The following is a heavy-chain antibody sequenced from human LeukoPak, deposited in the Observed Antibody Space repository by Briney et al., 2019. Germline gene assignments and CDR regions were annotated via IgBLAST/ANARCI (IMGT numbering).Heavy chain of an antibody. J-gene: IGHJ4*02. CDR1: GGSISSGSYY. CDR2: IYTSGST. D-gene: IGHD2-15*01. Sequence: SQTLSLTCTVSGGSISSGSYYWSWIRQPAGKGLEWIGRIYTSGSTNYNPSLKSRVTISVDTSKNQFSLKLSSVTAADTAVYYCAREAGGRLPPFDYWGQGTLVTVSS. V-gene: IGHV4-61*02. CDR3: AREAGGRLPPFDY.